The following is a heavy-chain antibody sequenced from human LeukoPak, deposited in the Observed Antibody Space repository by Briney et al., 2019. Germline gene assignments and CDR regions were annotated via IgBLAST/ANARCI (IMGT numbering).Heavy chain of an antibody. V-gene: IGHV1-2*02. CDR1: GYTFTGYY. Sequence: GASVKVSCKASGYTFTGYYMHWVRQAPGQGLEWMGWINPNSGGTNYARKFQGRVTMTRDTSISTAYMELSRLRSDDTAVYYCARASYYFDYWGQGTLVTVSS. J-gene: IGHJ4*02. D-gene: IGHD6-6*01. CDR3: ARASYYFDY. CDR2: INPNSGGT.